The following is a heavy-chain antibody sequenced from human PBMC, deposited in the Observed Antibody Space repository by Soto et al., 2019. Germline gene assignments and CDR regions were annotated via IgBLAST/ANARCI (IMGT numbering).Heavy chain of an antibody. V-gene: IGHV1-58*02. D-gene: IGHD3-10*01. Sequence: QMQLVQSGPEVKKPGTSVKVSCKASGFTFTSSAMQWVRQARGQRLEWIGWIVVGSGNTNYAQKFQERVTITRDMSTSTAYMELSSLRSEDTAVYYCAATTFLLWFGRYYYYGMDVWGQGTTLTVSS. CDR2: IVVGSGNT. J-gene: IGHJ6*02. CDR1: GFTFTSSA. CDR3: AATTFLLWFGRYYYYGMDV.